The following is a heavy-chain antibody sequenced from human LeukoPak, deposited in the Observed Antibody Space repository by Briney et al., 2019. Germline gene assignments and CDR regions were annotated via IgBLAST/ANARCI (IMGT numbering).Heavy chain of an antibody. CDR3: ARGNRVNYYYGLDV. CDR1: GFTFSSYA. D-gene: IGHD4-11*01. CDR2: INSNGGST. J-gene: IGHJ6*02. V-gene: IGHV3-64*02. Sequence: GGSLRLSCAASGFTFSSYAMHWVRQAPGKGLDYVSAINSNGGSTYYADSVKGRFTISRDNSKNTLYLQMGSLRAEDMAVYYCARGNRVNYYYGLDVWGQGTTVTVSS.